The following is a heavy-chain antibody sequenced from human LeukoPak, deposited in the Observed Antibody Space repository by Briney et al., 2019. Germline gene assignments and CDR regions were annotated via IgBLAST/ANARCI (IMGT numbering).Heavy chain of an antibody. CDR1: GATFDDYA. CDR2: INWNSDSI. D-gene: IGHD5-12*01. Sequence: GGSLRLSCAVSGATFDDYAMHWGRQVPGGGVEGVSGINWNSDSIVYADSVKGRVTTSRDNAKNSLYLQMNSLSAEDTAFYYRAINGWGDSGYGNFDYWGQGTLVTVSS. CDR3: AINGWGDSGYGNFDY. V-gene: IGHV3-9*01. J-gene: IGHJ4*02.